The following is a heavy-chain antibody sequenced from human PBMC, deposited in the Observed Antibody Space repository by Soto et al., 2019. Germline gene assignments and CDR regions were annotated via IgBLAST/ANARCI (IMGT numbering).Heavy chain of an antibody. CDR3: ARESYYGSGATVVAY. Sequence: SETLSLTCTVSDGSINTYYWSWIRQPPGKGLEWIGYIYYSGTTSYNPSLNSRVTMSVDTSKNQFSLKVNSVTAADTAVYYCARESYYGSGATVVAYWGQGTLVTVSS. CDR1: DGSINTYY. CDR2: IYYSGTT. V-gene: IGHV4-59*01. D-gene: IGHD3-10*01. J-gene: IGHJ4*02.